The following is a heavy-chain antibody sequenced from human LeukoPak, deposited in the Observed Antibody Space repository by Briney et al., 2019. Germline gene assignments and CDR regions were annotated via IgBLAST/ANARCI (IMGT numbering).Heavy chain of an antibody. J-gene: IGHJ6*02. CDR2: IYSDSST. CDR1: GFIVSSNY. CDR3: ARWEQWLFYYGLDV. V-gene: IGHV3-53*01. D-gene: IGHD6-19*01. Sequence: PGGSLGLSCAASGFIVSSNYMSWVRQAPGKGLEWVSVIYSDSSTYYADSVKGRFTTSRDNAKNSLYLQMDSLRVEDTAVYYCARWEQWLFYYGLDVWGQGTTVTVSS.